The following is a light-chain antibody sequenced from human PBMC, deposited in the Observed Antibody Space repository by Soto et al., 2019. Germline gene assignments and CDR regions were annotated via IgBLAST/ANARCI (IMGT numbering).Light chain of an antibody. CDR3: QTWGPGYVV. V-gene: IGLV4-69*01. CDR1: NGHSSYA. J-gene: IGLJ2*01. Sequence: QPVLTQSPSASASLGASVKLTCTLSNGHSSYAIAWHQQQPEKGPRYLMKLNSDGSHSKGDGIPDRFSGSSSGAERYLTISSLQSEDEADYYCQTWGPGYVVFGGGTKLTVL. CDR2: LNSDGSH.